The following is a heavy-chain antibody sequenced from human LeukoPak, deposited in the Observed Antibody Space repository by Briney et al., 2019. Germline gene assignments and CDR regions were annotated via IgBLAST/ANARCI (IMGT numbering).Heavy chain of an antibody. Sequence: SETLSLTCTVSGGSISDYYWSWIRQSPGKGLEWIGYIYYSGSTNYNPSLKSRVTVSVDTSRNQFSLKLNSATAADTAVYYCARTVSTGTLDYWGQGTLVTVSS. CDR2: IYYSGST. CDR1: GGSISDYY. CDR3: ARTVSTGTLDY. D-gene: IGHD1-7*01. V-gene: IGHV4-59*01. J-gene: IGHJ4*02.